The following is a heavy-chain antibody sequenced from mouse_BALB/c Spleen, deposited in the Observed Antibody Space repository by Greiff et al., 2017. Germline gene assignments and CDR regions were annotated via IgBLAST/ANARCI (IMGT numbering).Heavy chain of an antibody. CDR1: GYTFTSYW. V-gene: IGHV14-3*02. Sequence: EVQLQQSGAELAKPGASVKMSCKASGYTFTSYWMHWVKQRPEQGLEWIGRIDPANGNTKYDPKFQGKATITADTSSNTAYLQLSSLTSDDTAVYYCARVGGNYHYWGQGTTLTVSS. CDR3: ARVGGNYHY. CDR2: IDPANGNT. J-gene: IGHJ2*01. D-gene: IGHD2-1*01.